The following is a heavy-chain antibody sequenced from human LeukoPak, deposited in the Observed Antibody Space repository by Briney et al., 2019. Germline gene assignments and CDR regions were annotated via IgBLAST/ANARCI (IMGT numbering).Heavy chain of an antibody. J-gene: IGHJ3*02. CDR2: ISSSSSTI. Sequence: GGSLRLSCAASGFTFSSYSMNWVRQAPGKGLEWVSYISSSSSTIYYADSVKGRFTISRDNAKNSLYLQMNSLRAEDTAVYYCARGEKYYYGSGSYPDAFDIWGQGTMVTVSS. CDR3: ARGEKYYYGSGSYPDAFDI. CDR1: GFTFSSYS. V-gene: IGHV3-48*01. D-gene: IGHD3-10*01.